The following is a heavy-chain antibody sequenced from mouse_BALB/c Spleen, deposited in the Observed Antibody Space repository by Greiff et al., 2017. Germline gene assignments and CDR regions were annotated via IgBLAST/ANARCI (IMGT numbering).Heavy chain of an antibody. CDR2: SRNKANDYTT. J-gene: IGHJ2*01. CDR1: GFTFSDFY. Sequence: EVLLVESGGGLVQPGGSLRLSCATSGFTFSDFYMEWVRQPPGKRLEWIAASRNKANDYTTEYSASVKGRFIVSRDTSQSILYLQMNALRAEDTAIYYCERDAGGYYFDYWGQGTTLTVSS. CDR3: ERDAGGYYFDY. V-gene: IGHV7-1*02. D-gene: IGHD3-1*01.